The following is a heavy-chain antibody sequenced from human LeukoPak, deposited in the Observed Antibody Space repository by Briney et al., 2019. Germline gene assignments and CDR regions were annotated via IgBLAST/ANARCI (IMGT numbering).Heavy chain of an antibody. J-gene: IGHJ2*01. CDR2: IYYSGNT. V-gene: IGHV4-59*01. Sequence: PSETLSLTCTVSGGSINSYYWSWIRQPPGKGLEWIGYIYYSGNTNYNPSLKSRVSISIDTSKNQLSLQLSSVTAADTAVYYCARDRDSSGLRDFDLWGRGALVTVSA. D-gene: IGHD3-22*01. CDR3: ARDRDSSGLRDFDL. CDR1: GGSINSYY.